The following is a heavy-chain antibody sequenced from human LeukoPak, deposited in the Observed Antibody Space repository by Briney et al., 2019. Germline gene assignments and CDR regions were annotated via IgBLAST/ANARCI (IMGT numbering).Heavy chain of an antibody. CDR3: ARTLVDTGSTYYYYGMDV. CDR2: ISSSSSYI. D-gene: IGHD5-18*01. CDR1: GFTFSSYA. Sequence: GGSLRLSCAASGFTFSSYAMSWVRQAPGKGLEWVSSISSSSSYIYYADSVKGRFTISRDNAKNSLYLQMNSLRAEDTAVYYCARTLVDTGSTYYYYGMDVWGQGTTVTVSS. V-gene: IGHV3-21*01. J-gene: IGHJ6*02.